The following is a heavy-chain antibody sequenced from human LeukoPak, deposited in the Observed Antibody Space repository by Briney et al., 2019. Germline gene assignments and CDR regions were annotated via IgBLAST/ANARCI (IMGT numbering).Heavy chain of an antibody. D-gene: IGHD5-24*01. CDR3: ARGVNQRWLQFFPPDY. Sequence: PSETLSLTCTVSGGSISSGGYYWSWLRQHPGKGLEWIGYIYYSGSTYYNPSLKSRVTISVDTSKNQFSLKLSSVTAADTAVYYCARGVNQRWLQFFPPDYWGQGTLVTVSS. CDR2: IYYSGST. V-gene: IGHV4-31*03. CDR1: GGSISSGGYY. J-gene: IGHJ4*02.